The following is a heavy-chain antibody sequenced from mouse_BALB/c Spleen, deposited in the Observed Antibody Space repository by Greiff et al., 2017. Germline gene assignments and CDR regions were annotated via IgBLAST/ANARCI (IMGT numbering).Heavy chain of an antibody. J-gene: IGHJ4*01. V-gene: IGHV1S126*01. Sequence: VKLQESGPQLVRPGASVKISCKASGYSFTSYWMHWVKQRPGQGLEWIGMIDPSDSETRLNQKFKDKATLTVDKSSSTAYMQLSSPTSEDSAVYYCARRQLGLPYAMDYWGQGTSVTVSS. D-gene: IGHD3-2*01. CDR1: GYSFTSYW. CDR2: IDPSDSET. CDR3: ARRQLGLPYAMDY.